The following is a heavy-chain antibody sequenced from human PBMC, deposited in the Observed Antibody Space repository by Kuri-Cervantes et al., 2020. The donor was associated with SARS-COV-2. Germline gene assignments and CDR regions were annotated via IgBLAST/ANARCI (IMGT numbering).Heavy chain of an antibody. Sequence: SETLSLTCTVSGYSISSGYYWGWIRQPPGKGLEWIGSIYYSGSTYYNPSLKSRVTISVDTSKNQFSLKLSSVTAADTAVYYCARREVVTPSFDYWGQGTLVTVSS. CDR3: ARREVVTPSFDY. D-gene: IGHD4-23*01. J-gene: IGHJ4*02. V-gene: IGHV4-38-2*02. CDR2: IYYSGST. CDR1: GYSISSGYY.